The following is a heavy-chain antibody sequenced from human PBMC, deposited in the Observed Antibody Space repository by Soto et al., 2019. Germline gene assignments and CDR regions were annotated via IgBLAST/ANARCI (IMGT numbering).Heavy chain of an antibody. CDR1: CGSFSGYY. V-gene: IGHV4-34*01. CDR2: INHSGST. D-gene: IGHD2-2*01. Sequence: PSETLSLTCAVYCGSFSGYYWRWIRQPPGKGLEWIGDINHSGSTNYNPSLKSQVTISVDTXXNQFSLKLSSVTAADTAVYYCARGLSPRLGYCSSTSCQEYSSSFGRRTYYFDYWGQGTLVTVSS. J-gene: IGHJ4*02. CDR3: ARGLSPRLGYCSSTSCQEYSSSFGRRTYYFDY.